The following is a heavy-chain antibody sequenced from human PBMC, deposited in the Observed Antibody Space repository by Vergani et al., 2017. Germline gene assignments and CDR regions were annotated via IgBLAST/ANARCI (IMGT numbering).Heavy chain of an antibody. D-gene: IGHD1-1*01. CDR2: IYPADSDT. Sequence: EVELVQSGPEMRKPGESLKIPCKGSEYSFGNYWIVWVRQMPGKGLEWMGIIYPADSDTRYSPSFQGQVTSSADKSISTAFLQWDSLKASDTALYYCARHTTYTDSWGQGTLVTVSS. V-gene: IGHV5-51*01. J-gene: IGHJ4*02. CDR3: ARHTTYTDS. CDR1: EYSFGNYW.